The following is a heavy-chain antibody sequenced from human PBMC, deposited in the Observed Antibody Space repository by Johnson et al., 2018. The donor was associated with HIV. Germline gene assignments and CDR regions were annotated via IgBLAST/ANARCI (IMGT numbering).Heavy chain of an antibody. J-gene: IGHJ3*02. V-gene: IGHV3-30*02. CDR2: IRYDGTNK. D-gene: IGHD2-2*01. Sequence: QVQLVESGGGVVQPGGSLRLSCAASGLTLSRCDMHWVRQAPGKGLEWVAFIRYDGTNKYYGDSVKGRFTISRDNSKKTLYVQMNSLRVEDTAVYYCAKSTQANILRESGPYGAFDIWGQGTMVTVSS. CDR3: AKSTQANILRESGPYGAFDI. CDR1: GLTLSRCD.